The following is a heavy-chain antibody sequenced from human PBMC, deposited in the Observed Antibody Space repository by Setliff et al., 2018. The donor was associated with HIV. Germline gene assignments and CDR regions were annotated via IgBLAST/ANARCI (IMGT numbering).Heavy chain of an antibody. CDR2: ISAYNGNT. Sequence: ASVKVSCKASGYTFTSYGISWVRQAPGQGLEWMGWISAYNGNTNYAQKLQGRVTMTKDTSTSTAYMELRSLRSDDTAVYYCASWVGYCSGGSCPLEDNAFDIWGQGTMVTVSS. V-gene: IGHV1-18*01. CDR3: ASWVGYCSGGSCPLEDNAFDI. J-gene: IGHJ3*02. CDR1: GYTFTSYG. D-gene: IGHD2-15*01.